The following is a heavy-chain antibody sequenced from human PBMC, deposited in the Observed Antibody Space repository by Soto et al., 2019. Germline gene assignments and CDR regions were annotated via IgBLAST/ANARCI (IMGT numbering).Heavy chain of an antibody. D-gene: IGHD3-9*01. J-gene: IGHJ6*02. CDR2: ITGSSSYI. CDR3: ARLVASETGYGMDV. V-gene: IGHV3-21*06. Sequence: DVQLVESGGGLVKPGGSLRLSCAASGFIFSSHNMHWVRQAPGKGLEWVSSITGSSSYIFYADSVKGRFTISRDNAKNTVYLQVTSLRAEDTGVYYCARLVASETGYGMDVWGQGTTVTVSS. CDR1: GFIFSSHN.